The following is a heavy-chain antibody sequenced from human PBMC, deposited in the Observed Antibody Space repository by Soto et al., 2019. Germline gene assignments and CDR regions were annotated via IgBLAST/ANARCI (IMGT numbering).Heavy chain of an antibody. Sequence: GGSLRLSCAASGFTFSSYAMHWVRQAPGKGLEWVAVISYDGSNKYYADSVKGRFTISRDNSKNTLYLQMNSLRAEDTAVYYCARRARVTSRWDYYYYVMDFWGQGTTVTVSS. CDR2: ISYDGSNK. J-gene: IGHJ6*02. V-gene: IGHV3-30-3*01. CDR3: ARRARVTSRWDYYYYVMDF. CDR1: GFTFSSYA.